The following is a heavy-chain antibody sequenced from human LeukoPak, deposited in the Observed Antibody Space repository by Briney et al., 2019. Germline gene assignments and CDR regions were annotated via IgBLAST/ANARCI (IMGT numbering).Heavy chain of an antibody. CDR1: GFTFSSYW. CDR3: ARDVLLITGTFYYCYCGMDV. V-gene: IGHV3-7*01. CDR2: IKQDGSEK. D-gene: IGHD1-7*01. Sequence: PGGSLRLSCAASGFTFSSYWMSWVRQAPGKGLEWVANIKQDGSEKYYVDSVKGRFTISRDNAKNSLYLQMNSLRAEDTAVYYCARDVLLITGTFYYCYCGMDVWGQGTTVTVSS. J-gene: IGHJ6*02.